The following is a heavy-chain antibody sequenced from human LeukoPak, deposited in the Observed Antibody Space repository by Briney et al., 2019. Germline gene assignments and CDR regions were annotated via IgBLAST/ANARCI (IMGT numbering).Heavy chain of an antibody. J-gene: IGHJ5*02. CDR3: AVNSITGIHWWFDP. CDR2: ISAYNDNT. V-gene: IGHV1-18*01. D-gene: IGHD1-20*01. Sequence: GASVKVSCKASGYTFTSYGISWVRQAPGQGLEWMGWISAYNDNTNYAQKLQGRVTMTTDTSTSTAYMELRSLRSDDTAVYYCAVNSITGIHWWFDPWGQGTLVTVSS. CDR1: GYTFTSYG.